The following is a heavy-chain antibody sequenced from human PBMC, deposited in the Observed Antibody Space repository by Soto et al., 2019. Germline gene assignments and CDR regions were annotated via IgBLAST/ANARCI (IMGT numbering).Heavy chain of an antibody. J-gene: IGHJ4*02. CDR2: INHSGST. CDR3: AREQAPTANWNQQIFDY. V-gene: IGHV4-34*01. CDR1: GGSFSGYY. D-gene: IGHD1-1*01. Sequence: SETLSLTCAVFGGSFSGYYLSWIRQPPGKGLEWIGEINHSGSTNYNPSLKSRVTISVDTSKNQFSLKLSSVTAEDTAVYYCAREQAPTANWNQQIFDYWGQGTLVTVSS.